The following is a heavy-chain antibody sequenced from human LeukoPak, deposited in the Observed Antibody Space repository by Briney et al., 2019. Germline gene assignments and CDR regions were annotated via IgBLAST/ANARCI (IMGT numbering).Heavy chain of an antibody. J-gene: IGHJ6*02. CDR3: ARGRSNYYGMDV. CDR1: DGSINSYY. V-gene: IGHV4-59*01. D-gene: IGHD1-26*01. CDR2: IYYNGNT. Sequence: PSETLSLTCSVSDGSINSYYWNWIRRPPGKGLEWIGYIYYNGNTNYSPSLKSRVTMSVDTSKNLFSLKVSSVAAADTAVYYCARGRSNYYGMDVWGQGTTVTVSS.